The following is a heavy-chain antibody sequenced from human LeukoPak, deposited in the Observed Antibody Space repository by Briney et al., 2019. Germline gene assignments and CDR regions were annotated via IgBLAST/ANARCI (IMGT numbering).Heavy chain of an antibody. D-gene: IGHD1-7*01. CDR1: GFTFSSYW. CDR2: INSDGSST. CDR3: ARGGLTGTTIPYFDY. J-gene: IGHJ4*02. V-gene: IGHV3-74*01. Sequence: PGGSLRLSCAATGFTFSSYWMHWVRQAPGKGLVWVSRINSDGSSTSYADAVKGRFTISRDNAKTTLYLQMNSLRAEDTAVYYCARGGLTGTTIPYFDYWGRGTLVSVSS.